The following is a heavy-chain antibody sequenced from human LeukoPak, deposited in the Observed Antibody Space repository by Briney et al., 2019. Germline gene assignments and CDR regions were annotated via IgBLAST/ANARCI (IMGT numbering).Heavy chain of an antibody. CDR2: IIPILGIA. V-gene: IGHV1-69*04. CDR3: ARGRWYGSGSWVDY. CDR1: GGTFSSYA. D-gene: IGHD3-10*01. Sequence: SVKVSYKASGGTFSSYAISWVRQAPGQGLEWMGRIIPILGIANYAQKFQGRVTITADKSTSTAYMELSSLRSEDTAVYYCARGRWYGSGSWVDYWGQGTLVTVSS. J-gene: IGHJ4*02.